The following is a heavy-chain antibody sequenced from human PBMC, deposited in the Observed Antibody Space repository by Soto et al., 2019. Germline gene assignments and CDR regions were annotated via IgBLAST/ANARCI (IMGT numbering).Heavy chain of an antibody. D-gene: IGHD1-26*01. CDR3: AKEGGLSGSYYISSSYYFDY. CDR1: GFTFSSYG. J-gene: IGHJ4*02. CDR2: ISYDGSNT. Sequence: QVQLVESGGGVVQPWRSRRLSCAASGFTFSSYGMHWVRQAPGKGLEWVAIISYDGSNTYYADSVKGRFTISRDNSKNTLYLQMNSLRAEDTSVYYCAKEGGLSGSYYISSSYYFDYWGQGTMVTVSS. V-gene: IGHV3-30*18.